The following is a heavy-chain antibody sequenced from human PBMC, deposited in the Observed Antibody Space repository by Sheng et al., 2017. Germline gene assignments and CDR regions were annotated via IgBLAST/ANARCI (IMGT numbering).Heavy chain of an antibody. V-gene: IGHV4-34*01. D-gene: IGHD3-3*01. J-gene: IGHJ4*02. CDR2: INHSGST. Sequence: QVQLQQWGAGLLKPSETLSLTCAVYGGSFSGYYWSWIRQPPGKGLEWIGEINHSGSTNYNPSLKSRVTISVDTSKNQFSLKLSSVTAADTAVYYCARRLRSGYYNFDYWGQGTLVTVSS. CDR1: GGSFSGYY. CDR3: ARRLRSGYYNFDY.